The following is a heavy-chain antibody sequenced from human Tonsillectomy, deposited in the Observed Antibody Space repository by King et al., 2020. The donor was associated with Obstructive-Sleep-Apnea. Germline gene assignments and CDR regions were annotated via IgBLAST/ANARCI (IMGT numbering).Heavy chain of an antibody. V-gene: IGHV3-30*04. CDR3: ARRYSTIWRENYFDY. CDR1: GFTFSDYA. J-gene: IGHJ4*02. CDR2: ISYDGSNQ. Sequence: VQLVESGGGVVQPGRSLRLSCAASGFTFSDYAMHWVRQGPGKGLEWVAIISYDGSNQDYADSVKGRFTISRDNSKNTLYLQMNFLRDEDTAVYYCARRYSTIWRENYFDYWGQGTLVTVSS. D-gene: IGHD2-2*01.